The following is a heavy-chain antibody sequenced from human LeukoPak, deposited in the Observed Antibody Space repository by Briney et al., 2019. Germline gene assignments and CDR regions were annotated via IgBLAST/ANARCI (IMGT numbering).Heavy chain of an antibody. CDR3: ARTGAAGTDY. CDR1: GGTFSSYA. CDR2: IIPTLGIA. V-gene: IGHV1-69*04. J-gene: IGHJ4*02. D-gene: IGHD6-13*01. Sequence: GASVKVSCKASGGTFSSYAISWVRQAPGQGLEWMGRIIPTLGIANYAQKFQGRVTITADKSTSTAYMELSSLRSEDTAVYYCARTGAAGTDYWGQGTLVTVSS.